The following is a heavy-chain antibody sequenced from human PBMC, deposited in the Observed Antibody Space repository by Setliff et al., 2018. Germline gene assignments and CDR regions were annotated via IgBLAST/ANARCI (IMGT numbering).Heavy chain of an antibody. V-gene: IGHV1-69*05. J-gene: IGHJ4*02. CDR1: GGTFSSYA. D-gene: IGHD6-13*01. CDR3: ARGGVAAAGRKGVFEY. CDR2: IIPIFGTA. Sequence: GASVKVSCKASGGTFSSYAISWVRQAPGQGLEWMGGIIPIFGTANYAQKFQGRVTMTTDTSTSIVYMEFSSLKSDDTAVYYCARGGVAAAGRKGVFEYWGQGILVTVSS.